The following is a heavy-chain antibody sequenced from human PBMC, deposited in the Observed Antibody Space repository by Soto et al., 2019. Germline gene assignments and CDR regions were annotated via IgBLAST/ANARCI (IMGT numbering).Heavy chain of an antibody. V-gene: IGHV1-2*02. CDR1: GYSFSDYF. Sequence: AAVKVSCKPCGYSFSDYFIQWVRQAPGQGLEWVAWINPKTAATNYAKKFQGRVSLTWDTSSTTAYMELTRLRPDDTAVYYCARIKWGMNHYNGMDVRGPGTTVTVFS. J-gene: IGHJ6*02. CDR2: INPKTAAT. D-gene: IGHD1-26*01. CDR3: ARIKWGMNHYNGMDV.